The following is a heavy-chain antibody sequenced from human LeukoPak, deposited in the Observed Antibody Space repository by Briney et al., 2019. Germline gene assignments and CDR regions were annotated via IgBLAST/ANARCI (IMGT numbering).Heavy chain of an antibody. V-gene: IGHV3-72*01. CDR1: GFTFSRHY. Sequence: GGSLRLSCAASGFTFSRHYMDWVCQSPGQGLEWVGLIRNKADGYTTIYAASVKGRFTISRDDSKNSVYLQMDSLKTEDTAVYYCGDLGSAGTDHWGQGTLVTVSS. J-gene: IGHJ4*02. D-gene: IGHD3-10*01. CDR2: IRNKADGYTT. CDR3: GDLGSAGTDH.